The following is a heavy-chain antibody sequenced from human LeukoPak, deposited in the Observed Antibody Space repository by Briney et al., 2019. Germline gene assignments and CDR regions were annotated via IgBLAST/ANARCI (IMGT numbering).Heavy chain of an antibody. J-gene: IGHJ6*03. V-gene: IGHV4-39*01. CDR3: ARVLVAGPYYYYYYSMAV. CDR2: IYYSGST. Sequence: SETLALTCTVSGGSISSSSYYWGWIRQPPGKGLEWIGSIYYSGSTYYNPSLKSRVTISVDTAKNQSSLKLSSVTAADTAVYYCARVLVAGPYYYYYYSMAVWGKGTTVTISS. CDR1: GGSISSSSYY. D-gene: IGHD6-19*01.